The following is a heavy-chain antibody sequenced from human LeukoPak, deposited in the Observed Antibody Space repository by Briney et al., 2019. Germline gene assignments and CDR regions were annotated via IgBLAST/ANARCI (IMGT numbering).Heavy chain of an antibody. J-gene: IGHJ4*02. Sequence: PGGSLRLSCAASGFTFSRNAMHWVRQAPGKGLEWVAVMSYDGSNTYYADSVKGRFTISRDNSKNTLYLQMNSLRAEDTAVYYCARDRNIAAAGSLDYWGQGTLVTVSS. V-gene: IGHV3-30-3*01. D-gene: IGHD6-13*01. CDR1: GFTFSRNA. CDR3: ARDRNIAAAGSLDY. CDR2: MSYDGSNT.